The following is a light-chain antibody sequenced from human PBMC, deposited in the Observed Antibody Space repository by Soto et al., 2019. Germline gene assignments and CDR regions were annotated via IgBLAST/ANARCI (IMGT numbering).Light chain of an antibody. Sequence: IQLTQSPSSLSASVGDRVTITCRASQDISSFLAWYQQKPGKAPKLLIFAASTLQSGVPSRFGGSGSGTDFTLTISSLQSEDFATYYCQQFYSYPLTFGGGTKVDIK. V-gene: IGKV1-9*01. CDR3: QQFYSYPLT. J-gene: IGKJ4*01. CDR2: AAS. CDR1: QDISSF.